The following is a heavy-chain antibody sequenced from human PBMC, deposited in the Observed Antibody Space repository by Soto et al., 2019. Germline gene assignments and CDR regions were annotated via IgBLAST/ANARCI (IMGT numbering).Heavy chain of an antibody. J-gene: IGHJ5*02. V-gene: IGHV4-59*01. CDR3: ARYGLGVPAAINWFDP. D-gene: IGHD2-2*02. CDR1: GGSISSYY. Sequence: SETLSLTCTVSGGSISSYYWSWIRQPPGKGLEWIGYIYDSGSTNYNPSPKSRVTISVDTSKNQFSLKLSSVTAADTAVYYCARYGLGVPAAINWFDPWGQGTLVTVSS. CDR2: IYDSGST.